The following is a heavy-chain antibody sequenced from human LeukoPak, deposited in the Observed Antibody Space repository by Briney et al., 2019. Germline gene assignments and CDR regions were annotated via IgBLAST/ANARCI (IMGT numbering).Heavy chain of an antibody. CDR2: ISFDGRNK. J-gene: IGHJ4*02. D-gene: IGHD2-15*01. V-gene: IGHV3-30*18. Sequence: GRSLRLSCAASGFTFSSYGMHWVRQAPGKGLEWVAVISFDGRNKYFADSVKGRFTISRDNSKNTLYLQMNSLRAEDTAVYYCAKDLRADIVVVVAAHPGNYWGQGTLVTVSS. CDR3: AKDLRADIVVVVAAHPGNY. CDR1: GFTFSSYG.